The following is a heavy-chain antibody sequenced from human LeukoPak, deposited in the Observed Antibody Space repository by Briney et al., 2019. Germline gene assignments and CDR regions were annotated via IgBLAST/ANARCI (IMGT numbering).Heavy chain of an antibody. V-gene: IGHV4-34*01. J-gene: IGHJ5*02. Sequence: SETLSLTCAVYGGSFSSYYWTWIRQPPGKGLEWIGEINHSGSTNYNPSLKSRVTISVDTSKNQFSLKLSSVTAADTAVYYCARARRGYSYGYGEWFDPWGQGTLVTVSS. CDR3: ARARRGYSYGYGEWFDP. CDR1: GGSFSSYY. CDR2: INHSGST. D-gene: IGHD5-18*01.